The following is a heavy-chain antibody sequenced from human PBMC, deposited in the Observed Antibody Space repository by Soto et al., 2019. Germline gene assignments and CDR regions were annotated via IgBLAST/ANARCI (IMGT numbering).Heavy chain of an antibody. V-gene: IGHV1-69*04. CDR2: IIPILGIA. J-gene: IGHJ6*02. Sequence: SVKVSCKASGGTFSSYTISWVRQAPGQGLEWMGRIIPILGIANYAQKFQGRVTITADKSTSTAYMELSSLRSEDTAVYYCARDRCSSTSCYGYYYYGMDVWGQ. D-gene: IGHD2-2*01. CDR3: ARDRCSSTSCYGYYYYGMDV. CDR1: GGTFSSYT.